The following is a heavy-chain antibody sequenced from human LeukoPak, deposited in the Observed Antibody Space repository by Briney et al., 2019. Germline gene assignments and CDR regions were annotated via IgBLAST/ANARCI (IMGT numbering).Heavy chain of an antibody. CDR3: ARSVGATKIPVRFDY. Sequence: GASVKVSCKASGYTFTNYYLHWVRRAPGQGLEWMGMINPGGGTTTYAQKFQGRVTMTRDTSTSTVYMELSALRSEDRAVFYCARSVGATKIPVRFDYWGQGTLVTVS. J-gene: IGHJ4*02. D-gene: IGHD1-26*01. CDR1: GYTFTNYY. V-gene: IGHV1-46*01. CDR2: INPGGGTT.